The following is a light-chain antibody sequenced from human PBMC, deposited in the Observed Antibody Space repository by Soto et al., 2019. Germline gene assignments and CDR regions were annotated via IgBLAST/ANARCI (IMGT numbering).Light chain of an antibody. CDR2: VAS. CDR3: QQYGSSLTWT. J-gene: IGKJ1*01. CDR1: QSVSSSY. Sequence: EIVLTQSPGTLSLSPGERATLSCRASQSVSSSYLAWYQQKPGQAPRPLIYVASSRATGIPDRFSGSGSGTDFTLTISRLEPEDFAVYYCQQYGSSLTWTFGQGTKVDIK. V-gene: IGKV3-20*01.